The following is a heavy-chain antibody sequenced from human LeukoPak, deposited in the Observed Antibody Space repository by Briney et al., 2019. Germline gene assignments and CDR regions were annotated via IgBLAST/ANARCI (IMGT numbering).Heavy chain of an antibody. CDR2: ITYDGSNK. V-gene: IGHV3-30-3*01. D-gene: IGHD5-24*01. CDR3: ARVRRWLQYHFDY. CDR1: GFTFSSYA. Sequence: GGSLRLSCAVSGFTFSSYAMHWVRQAPGKGLEWVGVITYDGSNKYYADSVKGRFTISRDNSKNTLYLQMNSLRAEDTAVYYCARVRRWLQYHFDYWGQGNLVTVCS. J-gene: IGHJ4*02.